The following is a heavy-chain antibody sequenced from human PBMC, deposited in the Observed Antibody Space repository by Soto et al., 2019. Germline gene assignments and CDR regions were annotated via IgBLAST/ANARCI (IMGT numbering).Heavy chain of an antibody. CDR2: IYYSGST. CDR3: ARDQSARMGYCSGGSCSYYGMDV. Sequence: PSETLSLTCTVSGGSISSYYWSWIRQPPGKGLEWIGYIYYSGSTNYNPSLKSRVTISVDTSKNQFSLKLSSVTAADTAVYYCARDQSARMGYCSGGSCSYYGMDVWGQGTLVTVYS. CDR1: GGSISSYY. J-gene: IGHJ6*02. D-gene: IGHD2-15*01. V-gene: IGHV4-59*01.